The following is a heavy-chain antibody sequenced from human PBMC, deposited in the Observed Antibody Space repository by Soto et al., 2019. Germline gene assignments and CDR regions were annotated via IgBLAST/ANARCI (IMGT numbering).Heavy chain of an antibody. D-gene: IGHD1-26*01. Sequence: SVKVSCKASGGTFSSYAITWVRQAPGQGLDWMGEIIPIFGATNFAQKFQGRVTITADKSTTTAYMELSSLTSEDTAVYYCARMGGSFLDSWGQGTLVTVS. V-gene: IGHV1-69*06. CDR1: GGTFSSYA. CDR3: ARMGGSFLDS. J-gene: IGHJ5*01. CDR2: IIPIFGAT.